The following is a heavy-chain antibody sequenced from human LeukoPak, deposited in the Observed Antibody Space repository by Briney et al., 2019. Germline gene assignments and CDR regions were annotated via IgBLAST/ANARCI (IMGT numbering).Heavy chain of an antibody. V-gene: IGHV1-2*02. J-gene: IGHJ3*02. CDR3: ARSDCSSTSCYTLVNAFDI. CDR1: GYTFTGYY. Sequence: ASVKVSCKASGYTFTGYYMHWVRQAPGQGLEWMGWINPNSGGINYAQKFQGRVTMTRDTSISTAYMELSRLRSDDTAVYYCARSDCSSTSCYTLVNAFDIWGQGTMVTVSS. D-gene: IGHD2-2*02. CDR2: INPNSGGI.